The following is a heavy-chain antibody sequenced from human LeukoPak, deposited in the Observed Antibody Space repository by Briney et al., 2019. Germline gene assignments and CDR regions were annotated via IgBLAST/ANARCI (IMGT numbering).Heavy chain of an antibody. CDR1: GYTFTSYY. Sequence: GASVKVSCKASGYTFTSYYMHWVRQAPGQGLEWMGIINPSGGSTSYAQRFQGRVTMTRDTSTSTVYMELSSLRAEDTAVYYCARDPSHDYGNGVYYYYYMDVWGKGTTVTVSS. V-gene: IGHV1-46*01. CDR2: INPSGGST. D-gene: IGHD4-17*01. CDR3: ARDPSHDYGNGVYYYYYMDV. J-gene: IGHJ6*03.